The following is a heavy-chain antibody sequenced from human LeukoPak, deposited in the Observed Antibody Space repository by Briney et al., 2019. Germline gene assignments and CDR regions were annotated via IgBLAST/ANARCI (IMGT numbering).Heavy chain of an antibody. CDR2: IKEDGSEE. Sequence: PGGSLRLSCAASGFTLRSSWMTWARQAPGKGLEWVANIKEDGSEENYVDSVKGRFTISRDNAKNSLYLQMNSLGAEDTAVYYCARNTVSAAGDYWGQGTLVIVSS. CDR1: GFTLRSSW. J-gene: IGHJ4*02. V-gene: IGHV3-7*01. CDR3: ARNTVSAAGDY. D-gene: IGHD4-17*01.